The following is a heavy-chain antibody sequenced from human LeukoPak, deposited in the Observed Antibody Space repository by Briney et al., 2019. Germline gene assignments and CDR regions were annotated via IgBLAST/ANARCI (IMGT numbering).Heavy chain of an antibody. D-gene: IGHD1-14*01. J-gene: IGHJ4*02. CDR2: ISYDGSNN. V-gene: IGHV3-30*03. CDR1: GFTFSSYG. CDR3: AREVWGPEY. Sequence: GGSLRLSCAASGFTFSSYGMHWVRQAPGKGLEWVAVISYDGSNNYYVDSVKGRFIISRDNSKNTLYLQMNSLRAEDTAVYYCAREVWGPEYWGQGTLVTVSS.